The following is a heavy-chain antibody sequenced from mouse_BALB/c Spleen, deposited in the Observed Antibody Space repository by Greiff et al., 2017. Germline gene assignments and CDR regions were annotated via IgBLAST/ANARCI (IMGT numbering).Heavy chain of an antibody. V-gene: IGHV2-6-5*01. D-gene: IGHD2-10*01. CDR2: IWGGGST. CDR3: AKPPYYGNYEAMDY. Sequence: VKLMESGPGLVAPSQSLSITCTVSGFSLTDYGVSWIRQPPGKGLEWLGVIWGGGSTYYNSALKSRLSISKDNSKSQVFLKMNSLQTDDTAMYYCAKPPYYGNYEAMDYWGQGTSVTVSS. J-gene: IGHJ4*01. CDR1: GFSLTDYG.